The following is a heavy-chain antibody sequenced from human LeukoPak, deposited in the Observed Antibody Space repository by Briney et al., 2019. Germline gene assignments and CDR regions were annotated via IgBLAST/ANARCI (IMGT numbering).Heavy chain of an antibody. J-gene: IGHJ4*02. D-gene: IGHD3-3*01. V-gene: IGHV4-59*01. CDR1: GGSISSYY. CDR2: IYYSGST. Sequence: SETLSLTCTVSGGSISSYYWSWIRQPPGKGLEWIGYIYYSGSTNYNPSLKSRVTISVDTSKNQFSLKLSSVTAADTAVYYCARDPGMEYYFDYWGQGTLVTVSS. CDR3: ARDPGMEYYFDY.